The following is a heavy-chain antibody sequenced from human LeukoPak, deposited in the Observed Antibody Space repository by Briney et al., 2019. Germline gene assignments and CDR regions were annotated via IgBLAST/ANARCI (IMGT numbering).Heavy chain of an antibody. D-gene: IGHD3-10*01. Sequence: GGSLRLSCLASGFTFDDYVMTWVRQAAGKRLEWIPSIHGSGEPTYYADSVKGRFTISRDNAKNSLYLQMNSLRAEDTAVYYCARVYYYGSGSYPYYYYYMDVWGKGTTVTVSS. CDR2: IHGSGEPT. J-gene: IGHJ6*03. CDR1: GFTFDDYV. CDR3: ARVYYYGSGSYPYYYYYMDV. V-gene: IGHV3-21*01.